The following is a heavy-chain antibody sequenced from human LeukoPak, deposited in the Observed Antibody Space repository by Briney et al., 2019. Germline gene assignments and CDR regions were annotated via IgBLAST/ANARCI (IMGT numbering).Heavy chain of an antibody. V-gene: IGHV3-21*01. Sequence: GGSLRLSCAASGFTFSSNSMNWVRQAPGKGLEWVSSISSSSSYIYYADSVKGRFTISRDNAKNSLYLQMNSLRAEDTAVYYCAREAPDPTYYFDYWGQGTLVTVSS. CDR3: AREAPDPTYYFDY. J-gene: IGHJ4*02. CDR2: ISSSSSYI. CDR1: GFTFSSNS.